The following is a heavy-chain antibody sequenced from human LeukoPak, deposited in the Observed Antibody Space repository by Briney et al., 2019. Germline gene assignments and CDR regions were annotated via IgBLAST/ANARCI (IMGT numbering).Heavy chain of an antibody. V-gene: IGHV4-38-2*02. Sequence: SETLSLTCTVSDYSISSGYYWGWIQQPPGKGLEWIGSIYHGGSTYYNPSLKSRVTISVDTSKNQFSLKVKSVTVADTAVYYCARVGDYGDYVNWFDPWGQGTLVTVSS. CDR1: DYSISSGYY. CDR3: ARVGDYGDYVNWFDP. J-gene: IGHJ5*02. CDR2: IYHGGST. D-gene: IGHD4-17*01.